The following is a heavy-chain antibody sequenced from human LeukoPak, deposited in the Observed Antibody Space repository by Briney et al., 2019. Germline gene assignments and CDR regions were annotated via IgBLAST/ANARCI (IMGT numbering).Heavy chain of an antibody. V-gene: IGHV3-74*01. CDR3: ARVNRYSYGAHDY. Sequence: GGSLRLSCAASGFTLSSYWMHWVRQAPGKGLVWVSRINSDGSSTSYADSVKGRFTISRDNAKNTLYLQMNSLRAEDTAVYYCARVNRYSYGAHDYWGQGTLVTVSS. CDR2: INSDGSST. J-gene: IGHJ4*02. CDR1: GFTLSSYW. D-gene: IGHD5-18*01.